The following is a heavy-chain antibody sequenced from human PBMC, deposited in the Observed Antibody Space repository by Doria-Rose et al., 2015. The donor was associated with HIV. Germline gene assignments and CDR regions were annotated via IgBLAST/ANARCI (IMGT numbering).Heavy chain of an antibody. J-gene: IGHJ4*02. Sequence: TVSGDSIHNFYWTWVRQAAGKGLEWVGRIYSTGSTNCNPSLQSRVTISIDTSRSQFSLSLRSVTAADTAFYFCARDRGDYWGQGALVTVTS. CDR2: IYSTGST. V-gene: IGHV4-4*07. CDR3: ARDRGDY. CDR1: GDSIHNFY.